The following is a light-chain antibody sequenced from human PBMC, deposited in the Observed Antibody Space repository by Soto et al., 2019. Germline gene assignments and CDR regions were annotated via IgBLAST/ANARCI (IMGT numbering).Light chain of an antibody. CDR3: HQYGTSPNT. CDR2: GAS. CDR1: QIVYNGY. Sequence: ENVLTQSPGTLSLSPGESATLSCRASQIVYNGYLAWYQQKPGQPPRLLIYGASSRATGIPDRFSGSGSGTDFTLTISRLEPEDFAVYYCHQYGTSPNTFGQGTKVDI. V-gene: IGKV3-20*01. J-gene: IGKJ2*01.